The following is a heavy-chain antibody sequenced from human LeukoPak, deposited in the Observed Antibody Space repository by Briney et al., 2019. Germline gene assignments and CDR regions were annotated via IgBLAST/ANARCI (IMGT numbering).Heavy chain of an antibody. J-gene: IGHJ4*02. CDR1: GFTFSSYW. CDR3: ARASPESPKYYDYVWGSYRKYYFDY. V-gene: IGHV3-7*01. CDR2: IKQDGSEK. Sequence: GGSLRLSCAASGFTFSSYWMSWVRQAPGKGLEWVANIKQDGSEKYYVDSVKGRFTIPRDNAKNSLYLQMNSLRAEDTAVYYCARASPESPKYYDYVWGSYRKYYFDYWGQGTLVTVSS. D-gene: IGHD3-16*02.